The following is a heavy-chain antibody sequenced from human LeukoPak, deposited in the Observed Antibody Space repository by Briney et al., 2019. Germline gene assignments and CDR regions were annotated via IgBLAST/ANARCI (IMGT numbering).Heavy chain of an antibody. D-gene: IGHD4-23*01. CDR2: ISAYNGNT. CDR1: GYTFTSYG. Sequence: GASVKVSCKASGYTFTSYGISWVRQAPGQGLEWMGWISAYNGNTNYAQNLQGRVTMTTDTSTSTAYMGLRSLRSDDTAVYYCARDPEATVVTPVDYWGQGTLVTVSS. J-gene: IGHJ4*02. CDR3: ARDPEATVVTPVDY. V-gene: IGHV1-18*01.